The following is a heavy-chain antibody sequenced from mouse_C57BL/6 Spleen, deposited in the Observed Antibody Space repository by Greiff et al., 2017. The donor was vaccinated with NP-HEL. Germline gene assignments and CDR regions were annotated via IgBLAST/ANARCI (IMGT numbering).Heavy chain of an antibody. CDR3: ARDAGGGYFDV. J-gene: IGHJ1*03. V-gene: IGHV7-1*01. CDR1: GFTFSDFY. Sequence: DVKLVESGGGLVQSGRSLRLSCATSGFTFSDFYMEWVRQAPGKGLEWIAASRNKANDYTTEYSASVKGRFIVSRDTSQSILYLQMNALRAEDTAIYYCARDAGGGYFDVWGTGTTVTVSS. CDR2: SRNKANDYTT.